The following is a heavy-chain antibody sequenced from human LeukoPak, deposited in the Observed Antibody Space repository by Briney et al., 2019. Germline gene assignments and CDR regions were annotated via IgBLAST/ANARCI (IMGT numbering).Heavy chain of an antibody. V-gene: IGHV3-30*02. CDR2: IRYDGSNK. D-gene: IGHD1-1*01. CDR1: GFTFSSYG. J-gene: IGHJ4*02. CDR3: ARDQGGTARTSDY. Sequence: GGSLRLSCAASGFTFSSYGMHWVRQAPGKGLDWVAFIRYDGSNKYYADSVKGRFTISRDNSKNTVYLQMNSLRAEDTAVYYCARDQGGTARTSDYWGQGTLVTVSS.